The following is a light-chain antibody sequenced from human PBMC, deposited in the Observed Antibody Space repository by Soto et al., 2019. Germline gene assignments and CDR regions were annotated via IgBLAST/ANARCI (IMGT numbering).Light chain of an antibody. V-gene: IGLV2-8*01. CDR2: EVN. Sequence: SALTQPPSASGSPGQSVTISCTGTSSDVGGYNYVSWYQQHPGKAPKLVIFEVNKRPSGVPDRFSGSKSGNTASLTVSGLQAEDEADYYCFSYAGSDTVVFGGGTKLTVL. J-gene: IGLJ2*01. CDR3: FSYAGSDTVV. CDR1: SSDVGGYNY.